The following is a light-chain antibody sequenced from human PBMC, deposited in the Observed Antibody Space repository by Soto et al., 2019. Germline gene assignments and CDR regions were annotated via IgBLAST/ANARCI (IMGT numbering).Light chain of an antibody. CDR1: NIGSKS. CDR2: RDT. CDR3: QVWDSGSVV. J-gene: IGLJ3*02. V-gene: IGLV3-9*01. Sequence: SYELTQPLSVSVALGQTARITCGGNNIGSKSVHWFQQKPGQAPMLLIYRDTERPSGIPERFSGSKSGNTATLTISSAQVGDETDYYCQVWDSGSVVFGGGTKVTVL.